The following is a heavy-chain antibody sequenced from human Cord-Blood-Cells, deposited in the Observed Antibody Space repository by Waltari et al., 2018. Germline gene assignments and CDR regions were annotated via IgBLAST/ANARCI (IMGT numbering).Heavy chain of an antibody. J-gene: IGHJ3*02. CDR3: ARDSQVGGYGDYAFDI. Sequence: QVQLVQSGAEVKKPGSSVKVSCKASGGTFSSYAISWVRQAPGQGLEWMVGIIPIFGTANYAQKFQGRVTITADESTSTAYMELSSLRSEDTAVYYCARDSQVGGYGDYAFDIWGQGTMVTVSS. CDR2: IIPIFGTA. V-gene: IGHV1-69*01. D-gene: IGHD4-17*01. CDR1: GGTFSSYA.